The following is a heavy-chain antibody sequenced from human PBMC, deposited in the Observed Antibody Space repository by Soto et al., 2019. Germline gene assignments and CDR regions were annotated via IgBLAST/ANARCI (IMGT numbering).Heavy chain of an antibody. D-gene: IGHD1-26*01. CDR1: GGSISSYY. J-gene: IGHJ5*02. CDR3: ARDGDSGSYNWFDP. Sequence: SETLSLTCTVSGGSISSYYWSWIRQPPGKGLEWIGYIYYSGSTNYNPSLKSRVTISVDTSKNQFSLKLSSVTAADTAVYYCARDGDSGSYNWFDPWGQGTLVTVSS. V-gene: IGHV4-59*01. CDR2: IYYSGST.